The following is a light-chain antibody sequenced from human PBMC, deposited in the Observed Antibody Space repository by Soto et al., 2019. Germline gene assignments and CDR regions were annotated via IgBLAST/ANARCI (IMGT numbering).Light chain of an antibody. V-gene: IGKV3-20*01. Sequence: EVVLTQSPGTLSLSPGEGATLSCRASQSVRSGSLAWYQQKPGQAPRLLIFGASSRATDTPDRFSGSGSGTDFTLTITRVDTEDFAVYCCHYYADSPYTFGQGTRLEI. CDR3: HYYADSPYT. J-gene: IGKJ2*01. CDR2: GAS. CDR1: QSVRSGS.